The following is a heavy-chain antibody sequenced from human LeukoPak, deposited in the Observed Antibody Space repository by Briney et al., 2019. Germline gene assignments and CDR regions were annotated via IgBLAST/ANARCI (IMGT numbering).Heavy chain of an antibody. CDR1: GFTFSGSA. CDR2: IRSKANSYAT. CDR3: TRHGYRYSGSYDY. Sequence: PGGSLKLSCAASGFTFSGSAMHWVRQASGKGLEWVGRIRSKANSYATAYAASVKGRFTISRDDSKNTAYLQMNSLKTEDTAVYYCTRHGYRYSGSYDYWGQGTLVTVSS. J-gene: IGHJ4*02. V-gene: IGHV3-73*01. D-gene: IGHD1-26*01.